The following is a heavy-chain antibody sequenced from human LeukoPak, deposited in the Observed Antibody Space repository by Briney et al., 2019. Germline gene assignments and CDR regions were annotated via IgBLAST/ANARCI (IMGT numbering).Heavy chain of an antibody. CDR2: ISYSGST. CDR1: GGSISGGGYY. Sequence: PSETLSLTCAVSGGSISGGGYYWSWIRRHPGKGLEWIGYISYSGSTYYNPSLKSRVTISVDTSKNQFSLKLNSVTAADTAVYYCAKQAVEGWYLGQFDYWGQGTLVTVSS. V-gene: IGHV4-31*11. D-gene: IGHD2-15*01. J-gene: IGHJ4*02. CDR3: AKQAVEGWYLGQFDY.